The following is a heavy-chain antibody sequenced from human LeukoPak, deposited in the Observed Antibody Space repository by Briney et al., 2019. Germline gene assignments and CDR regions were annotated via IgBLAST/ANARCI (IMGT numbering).Heavy chain of an antibody. J-gene: IGHJ4*02. V-gene: IGHV4-4*07. CDR1: GDSISSYH. CDR3: ARAYYDFWSGYYRDY. D-gene: IGHD3-3*01. CDR2: IYTSGST. Sequence: SETLSLTCTVSGDSISSYHWSWIRQPAGKGLEWIGRIYTSGSTNYNPSLKSRVTISVDTSKNQFSLKLSSVTAADTAVYYCARAYYDFWSGYYRDYWGQGTLVTVSS.